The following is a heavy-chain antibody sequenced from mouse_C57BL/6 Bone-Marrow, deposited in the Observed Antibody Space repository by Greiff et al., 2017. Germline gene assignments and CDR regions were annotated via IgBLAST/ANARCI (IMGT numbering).Heavy chain of an antibody. Sequence: VQLQQSGAELVRPGASVKLSCKASGYTFTDYYINWVKQRPGQGLEWIARIYPGSGNTYYNEKFKGKATLTAEKSSSTAYMQRSSLTSEDSAFYFCARGGYYDYPWFAYWGQGTLVTVSA. J-gene: IGHJ3*01. CDR2: IYPGSGNT. CDR1: GYTFTDYY. D-gene: IGHD2-4*01. CDR3: ARGGYYDYPWFAY. V-gene: IGHV1-76*01.